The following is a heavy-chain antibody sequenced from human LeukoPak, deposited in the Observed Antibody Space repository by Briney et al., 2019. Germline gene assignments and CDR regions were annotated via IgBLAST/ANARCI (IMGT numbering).Heavy chain of an antibody. CDR1: VYTFTSYD. V-gene: IGHV1-8*01. Sequence: ASVKVSCKASVYTFTSYDINWVRQAPGQGLEWMGWMNPNSGNTGYAQKFQGRVTMTRNTSISTAYMELSSLRSEDTAVYYCARGANMDTAMVYWGQGTLVTVSS. CDR3: ARGANMDTAMVY. D-gene: IGHD5-18*01. CDR2: MNPNSGNT. J-gene: IGHJ4*02.